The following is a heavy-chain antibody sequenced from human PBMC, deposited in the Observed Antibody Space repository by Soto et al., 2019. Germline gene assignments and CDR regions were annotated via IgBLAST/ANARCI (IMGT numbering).Heavy chain of an antibody. Sequence: QVQLVQSGAEVKKPGSSVKVSCKASGGTFSSYTISWVRQAPGQGLEWMGRIIPILGIANYAQKFQGRVTITADKSTSTAYMELSSLRSEDTAVYYCARGDWNDVGNAFDIWGQGTMVTVS. CDR2: IIPILGIA. V-gene: IGHV1-69*02. CDR1: GGTFSSYT. J-gene: IGHJ3*02. CDR3: ARGDWNDVGNAFDI. D-gene: IGHD1-1*01.